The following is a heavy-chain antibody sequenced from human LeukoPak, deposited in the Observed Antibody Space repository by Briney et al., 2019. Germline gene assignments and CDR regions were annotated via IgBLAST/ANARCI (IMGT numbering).Heavy chain of an antibody. D-gene: IGHD6-6*01. V-gene: IGHV3-74*01. Sequence: GGSPRLSCAASGFTFSSYWMHWVRQAPGKGLVWVSRINSDGSSTSYADSVKGRFTISRDNAKNTLYLQMNSLRAEDTAVYYCARDWYSSSSGLDYYGMDVWGQGTTVTVTS. CDR3: ARDWYSSSSGLDYYGMDV. CDR1: GFTFSSYW. CDR2: INSDGSST. J-gene: IGHJ6*02.